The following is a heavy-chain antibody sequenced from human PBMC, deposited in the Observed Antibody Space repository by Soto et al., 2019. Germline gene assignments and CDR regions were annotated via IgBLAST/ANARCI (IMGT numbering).Heavy chain of an antibody. D-gene: IGHD3-3*01. J-gene: IGHJ6*02. CDR1: GGSVSSGSYY. CDR3: ARCYDFWSGYYPPYYYHYGMDV. CDR2: IYYSGST. V-gene: IGHV4-61*01. Sequence: SETLSLTCTVSGGSVSSGSYYWSWIRQPPGKGLEWIGYIYYSGSTNYNPSLKSRVTISVDTSKNQFSLKLSSVTAADTAVYYCARCYDFWSGYYPPYYYHYGMDVWGQGTTVTVSS.